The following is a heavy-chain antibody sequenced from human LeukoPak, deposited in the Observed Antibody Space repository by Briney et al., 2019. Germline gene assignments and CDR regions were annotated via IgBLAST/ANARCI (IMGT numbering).Heavy chain of an antibody. CDR2: MNPNSGNT. D-gene: IGHD2/OR15-2a*01. CDR1: GYTFTSYD. Sequence: ASVKVSCKASGYTFTSYDINWVRQATGQGLEWMGWMNPNSGNTGYAQKFQGRVTMTRNTSISTAYMELSSLRSEDTAVYYCATFQADGFFPSRLYYYYAMDVWGQGTTVTVSS. V-gene: IGHV1-8*01. CDR3: ATFQADGFFPSRLYYYYAMDV. J-gene: IGHJ6*02.